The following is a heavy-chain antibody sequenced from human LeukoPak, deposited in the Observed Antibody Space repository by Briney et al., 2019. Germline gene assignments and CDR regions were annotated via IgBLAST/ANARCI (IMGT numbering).Heavy chain of an antibody. CDR1: GFTFRSYA. J-gene: IGHJ4*02. Sequence: GSLRLSFAASGFTFRSYAMSWVRQAPGKGLEWVSAISGSGGSTYYADSVKGRFTISRDNSKNTLYLQMNSLRAEDTAVYYCAKDRSGYYPYHFDYWGQGTLVTVSS. CDR2: ISGSGGST. V-gene: IGHV3-23*01. D-gene: IGHD3-22*01. CDR3: AKDRSGYYPYHFDY.